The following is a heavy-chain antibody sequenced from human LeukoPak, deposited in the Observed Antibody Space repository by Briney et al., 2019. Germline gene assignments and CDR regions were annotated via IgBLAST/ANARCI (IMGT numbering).Heavy chain of an antibody. V-gene: IGHV4-59*01. CDR3: ARGRLTTPNWFGP. J-gene: IGHJ5*02. D-gene: IGHD1/OR15-1a*01. CDR2: LYNSGNT. CDR1: GDSISSYY. Sequence: SETLSPTCTVSGDSISSYYWTWIRQPPGKGLEWLGYLYNSGNTNYNPSLKSRVTMSVDTSKNQFSLRLTSVTAADTAVYYCARGRLTTPNWFGPWGQGILVTVSS.